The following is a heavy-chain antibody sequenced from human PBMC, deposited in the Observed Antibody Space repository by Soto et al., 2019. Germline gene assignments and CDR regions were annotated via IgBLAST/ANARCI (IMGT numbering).Heavy chain of an antibody. CDR3: ARLVFSRYYYYGMDV. CDR1: GYSFTSYW. V-gene: IGHV5-51*01. J-gene: IGHJ6*02. D-gene: IGHD3-3*01. Sequence: GESLKISCKGSGYSFTSYWIGWVRQMPGKGLEWMGIIYPGDSDTRYSPSFQGQVTISADKSISTAYLQWSSLKASDTAMYYCARLVFSRYYYYGMDVRGQGTTVTVSS. CDR2: IYPGDSDT.